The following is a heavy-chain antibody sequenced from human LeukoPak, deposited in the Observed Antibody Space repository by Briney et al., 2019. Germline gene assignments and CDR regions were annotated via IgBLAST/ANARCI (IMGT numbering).Heavy chain of an antibody. CDR2: IYYSGST. CDR3: ARDPSRSGYYYGAFDI. CDR1: GGSISSGGYY. V-gene: IGHV4-31*03. D-gene: IGHD3-22*01. J-gene: IGHJ3*02. Sequence: SQTLSLTCTVSGGSISSGGYYWSWIRQHPGKGLEWIGYIYYSGSTYYNPSLESRVTISVDTSKNQFSLKLSSVTAADTAVYYCARDPSRSGYYYGAFDIWGQGTMVTVSS.